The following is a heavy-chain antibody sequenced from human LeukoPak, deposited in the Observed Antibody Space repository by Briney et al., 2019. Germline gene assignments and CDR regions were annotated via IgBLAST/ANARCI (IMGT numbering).Heavy chain of an antibody. CDR3: AKGVLGWRGVQQLVRYYFDY. CDR1: GFTFSSYA. J-gene: IGHJ4*02. V-gene: IGHV3-23*01. D-gene: IGHD6-13*01. Sequence: PGGSLRLSCAASGFTFSSYAMSWVRQAPGKGLEWVSDISGSGGSTYYADSVKGRFTISRDNSKNTLYLQMNSLRAEDTAVYYCAKGVLGWRGVQQLVRYYFDYWGPGTLVTVSS. CDR2: ISGSGGST.